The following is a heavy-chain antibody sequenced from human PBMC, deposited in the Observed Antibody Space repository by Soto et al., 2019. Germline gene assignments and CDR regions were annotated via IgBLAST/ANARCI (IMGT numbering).Heavy chain of an antibody. Sequence: ASVKVSCKASGYTLSNYGIHWVRQAPGQRLEWMGLINAGNGNTKYSQKFQGRVTLTRDTSASTAYMELSSLRSEDTAVYYCARAIYGAFDPWGQGTLVTVSS. CDR2: INAGNGNT. J-gene: IGHJ5*02. V-gene: IGHV1-3*01. CDR3: ARAIYGAFDP. CDR1: GYTLSNYG. D-gene: IGHD4-17*01.